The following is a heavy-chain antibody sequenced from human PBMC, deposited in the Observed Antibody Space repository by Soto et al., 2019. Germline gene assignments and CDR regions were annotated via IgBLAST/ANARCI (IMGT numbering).Heavy chain of an antibody. V-gene: IGHV3-72*01. CDR1: GFTFSVHY. CDR3: ASQVTAVAY. CDR2: IRNKGKSYST. Sequence: EVQLVESGGGLVQPGGSLRLSCAASGFTFSVHYMDWVRQAPGKGLEWVGRIRNKGKSYSTDYAASVKGRFTISRDDSKNSLFLQMNSLEVADTAMYYCASQVTAVAYWGQGTLVTVSS. D-gene: IGHD2-21*02. J-gene: IGHJ4*02.